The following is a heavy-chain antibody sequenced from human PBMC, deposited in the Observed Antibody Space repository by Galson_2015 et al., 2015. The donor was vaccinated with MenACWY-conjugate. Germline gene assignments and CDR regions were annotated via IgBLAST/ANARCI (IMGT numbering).Heavy chain of an antibody. CDR2: ISPGDSNT. J-gene: IGHJ6*02. CDR3: ARHPPGGRGMDV. CDR1: GYYFTSYW. V-gene: IGHV5-51*01. Sequence: QSGAEVKQPGESLKISCKGSGYYFTSYWIAWVRQIPGKGLEWMGLISPGDSNTRYSPSFQGQVTISADKSISTAYLQWSSLKASDTAMYFCARHPPGGRGMDVWGQGTTVTVSS. D-gene: IGHD1-26*01.